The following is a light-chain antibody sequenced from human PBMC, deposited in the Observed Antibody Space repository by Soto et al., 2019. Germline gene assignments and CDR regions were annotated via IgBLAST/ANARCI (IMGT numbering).Light chain of an antibody. J-gene: IGKJ5*01. Sequence: DIQLTQSPSFVSASVGERVTITCRASRDISRYLAWYQQKPGEPPKLLISSASTFQGGVPSRFSGSGSGTEFSLTVTYLLPEDCATYYCQPLYSYSSFGQGTRLENK. V-gene: IGKV1-9*01. CDR3: QPLYSYSS. CDR2: SAS. CDR1: RDISRY.